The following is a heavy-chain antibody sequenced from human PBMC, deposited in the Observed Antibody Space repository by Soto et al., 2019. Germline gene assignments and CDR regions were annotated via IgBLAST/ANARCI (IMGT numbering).Heavy chain of an antibody. CDR2: IYWDDDK. CDR1: GFSLTSGVG. J-gene: IGHJ4*02. V-gene: IGHV2-5*02. Sequence: QITLKESGPTLVRPPQTLTLTCTFSGFSLTSGVGVGWIRQPPGKALEWLALIYWDDDKRYSPSLKNRLTITKDTSKNQVVLTMTNVGPVDTATYFCAHIDPEIVTVGGHGGFDYLGQGTLVTVSS. CDR3: AHIDPEIVTVGGHGGFDY. D-gene: IGHD5-12*01.